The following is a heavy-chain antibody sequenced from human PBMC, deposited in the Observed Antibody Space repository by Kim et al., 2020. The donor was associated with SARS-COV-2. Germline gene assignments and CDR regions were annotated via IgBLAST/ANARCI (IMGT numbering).Heavy chain of an antibody. CDR1: GYTFTSYA. V-gene: IGHV7-4-1*02. Sequence: ASVKVSCKASGYTFTSYAMNWVRQAPGQGLEWMGWINTNTGNPTYAQGFTGRFVFSLDTSVSTAYLQISSLKAEDTAVYYCARDPRIAAAGMWGDYWGQGTLVPVSS. CDR2: INTNTGNP. CDR3: ARDPRIAAAGMWGDY. J-gene: IGHJ4*02. D-gene: IGHD6-13*01.